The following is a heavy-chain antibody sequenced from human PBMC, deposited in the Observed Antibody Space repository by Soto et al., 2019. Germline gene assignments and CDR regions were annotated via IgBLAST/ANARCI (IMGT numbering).Heavy chain of an antibody. CDR1: GFTFSSYG. CDR2: IWYDGSNK. V-gene: IGHV3-33*01. J-gene: IGHJ4*02. CDR3: AREGGSNRGQLVAGY. Sequence: QVQLVESGGGVVQPGRSLRLSCAASGFTFSSYGMHWVRQAPGKGLEWVAVIWYDGSNKYYADSVKGRFTISRDNSKNTLYLQMNSLRAEDTAVYYCAREGGSNRGQLVAGYWGQGTLVTVSS. D-gene: IGHD6-13*01.